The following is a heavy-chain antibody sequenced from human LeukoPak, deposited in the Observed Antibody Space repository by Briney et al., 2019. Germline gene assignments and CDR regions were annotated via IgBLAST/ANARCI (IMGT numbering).Heavy chain of an antibody. V-gene: IGHV3-11*01. CDR3: ARALPGGYYELYYFDY. CDR2: ISTSGNTI. CDR1: GFTFSDYY. Sequence: GGSLRLSCAASGFTFSDYYMSWIRQAPGKGLEWVSYISTSGNTIYYADSVKGRFTISRDNAKNSLYLQMNSLRAEDTAVYYCARALPGGYYELYYFDYWGQGTLVTVSS. D-gene: IGHD3-22*01. J-gene: IGHJ4*02.